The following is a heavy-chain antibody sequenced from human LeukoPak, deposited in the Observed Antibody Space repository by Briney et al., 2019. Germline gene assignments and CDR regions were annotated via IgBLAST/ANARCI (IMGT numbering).Heavy chain of an antibody. CDR1: GFTFSSSA. V-gene: IGHV3-23*01. CDR2: ISGSGDST. D-gene: IGHD3-22*01. CDR3: AKPLVSDYYDSSGYWGY. J-gene: IGHJ4*02. Sequence: GGSLRLSCAASGFTFSSSAMSWVRQAPGKGLEWVSAISGSGDSTYYSDSVKGRFTISRDNSKNTLYVQMNSLRAEDTAVYYCAKPLVSDYYDSSGYWGYWGQGTLVTVSS.